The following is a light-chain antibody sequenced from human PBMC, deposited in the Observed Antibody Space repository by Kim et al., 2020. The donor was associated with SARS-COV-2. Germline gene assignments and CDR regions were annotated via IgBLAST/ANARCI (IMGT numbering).Light chain of an antibody. CDR3: LLSYSGAWV. CDR2: DIT. J-gene: IGLJ3*02. V-gene: IGLV7-46*01. CDR1: TGTVTTGHN. Sequence: QAVVAQEPSLTVSPGGTVTFTCASSTGTVTTGHNPYWFQQKPCQVPRTLIYDITNKPSWTPARFSGSLLGDKAALTLSGAQPEDEGDYYCLLSYSGAWVFGGGTQLTVL.